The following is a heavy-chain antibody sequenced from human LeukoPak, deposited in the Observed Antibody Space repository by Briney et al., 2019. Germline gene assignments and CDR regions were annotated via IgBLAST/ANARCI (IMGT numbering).Heavy chain of an antibody. CDR3: ARLNARDYYFDY. J-gene: IGHJ4*02. CDR2: IWYDGSNK. CDR1: GFTFSSYG. V-gene: IGHV3-33*01. Sequence: GGSLRLSCAASGFTFSSYGMHWVRQAPGKGLEWVAVIWYDGSNKHYADSVKGRFTISRDNSKNTLYLQMNSLRAEDTAVYYCARLNARDYYFDYWGQGTLVTVSS.